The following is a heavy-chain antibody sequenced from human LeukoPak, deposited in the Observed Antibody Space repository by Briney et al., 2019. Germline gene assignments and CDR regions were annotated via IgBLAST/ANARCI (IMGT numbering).Heavy chain of an antibody. Sequence: SETLSPTCAVYGGSFSDYYWSWIRQPPGKGLEWIGEINHSGSTNYNPSLKSRVTISVDTSKNQFSLKLSSVTAADTAVYYCARAAWAAGDAFDIWGQGTMVTVSS. CDR2: INHSGST. D-gene: IGHD6-13*01. J-gene: IGHJ3*02. CDR3: ARAAWAAGDAFDI. CDR1: GGSFSDYY. V-gene: IGHV4-34*01.